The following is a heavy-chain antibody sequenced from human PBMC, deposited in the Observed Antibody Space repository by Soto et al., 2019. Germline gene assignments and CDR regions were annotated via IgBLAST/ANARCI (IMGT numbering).Heavy chain of an antibody. J-gene: IGHJ3*02. V-gene: IGHV3-23*01. Sequence: HPGGSLRLSCAASGFTFSSYAMSWVRQAPGKGLEWVSAISGSGGSTYYADSVKGRFTISRDNSKNTLYLQMNSLRAEDTAVYYCAKVGSSPHIAFDIWGQGTMVTVSS. D-gene: IGHD6-6*01. CDR1: GFTFSSYA. CDR2: ISGSGGST. CDR3: AKVGSSPHIAFDI.